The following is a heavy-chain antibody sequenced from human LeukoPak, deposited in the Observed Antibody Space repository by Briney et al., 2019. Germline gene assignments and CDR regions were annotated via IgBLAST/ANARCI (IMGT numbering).Heavy chain of an antibody. J-gene: IGHJ4*02. D-gene: IGHD4-23*01. V-gene: IGHV4-34*01. Sequence: GSLRLSCAASKFAFSSYAMSWVRQPPGKGLEWIGEINHSGSTNYNPSLKSRVTISVDTSKNQFSLKLSSVTAADTAVYYCARGSTTVVHLWGQGTLVTVSS. CDR3: ARGSTTVVHL. CDR1: KFAFSSYA. CDR2: INHSGST.